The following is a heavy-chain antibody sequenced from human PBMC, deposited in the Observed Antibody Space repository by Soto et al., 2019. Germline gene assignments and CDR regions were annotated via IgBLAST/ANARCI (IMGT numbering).Heavy chain of an antibody. J-gene: IGHJ6*02. V-gene: IGHV1-69*13. CDR2: IIPIFGTA. CDR3: ARDRSWNTAMFYYYYSYVWTS. Sequence: ASVKVSCKASGGTFSSYAISWVRQAPGQGLEWMGGIIPIFGTANYAQKFQGRVTITADESTSTAYMELSSLRSEDTAVYYCARDRSWNTAMFYYYYSYVWTSGAKGPRSPSP. D-gene: IGHD5-18*01. CDR1: GGTFSSYA.